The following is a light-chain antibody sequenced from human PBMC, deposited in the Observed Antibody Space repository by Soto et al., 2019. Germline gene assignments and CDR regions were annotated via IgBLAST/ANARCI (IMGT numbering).Light chain of an antibody. V-gene: IGLV1-40*01. CDR2: GNN. J-gene: IGLJ1*01. CDR3: QSYDISLNGFYA. Sequence: QSVLTQPPSVSGAPGQRVTISCTGSNSNIGTGYDVHWYQQVPGTAPKLLIYGNNKRASGVPDRFSGFKSGTSASLAITGLQAEDEADYYCQSYDISLNGFYAFGTGTKVTVL. CDR1: NSNIGTGYD.